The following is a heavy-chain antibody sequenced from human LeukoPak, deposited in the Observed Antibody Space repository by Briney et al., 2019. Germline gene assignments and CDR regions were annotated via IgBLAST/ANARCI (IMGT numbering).Heavy chain of an antibody. D-gene: IGHD1-26*01. Sequence: PGGSLRLSCSASGFTFSSYGMHWVRQAPGKGLEWVAVIWYDGSNKYYVDSVKVRFTISRDNSKNTLYLQMNSLRAEDTAVYYCARDRGVQGSYYIYRDWGQGTLVTVSS. CDR3: ARDRGVQGSYYIYRD. J-gene: IGHJ4*02. CDR2: IWYDGSNK. V-gene: IGHV3-33*01. CDR1: GFTFSSYG.